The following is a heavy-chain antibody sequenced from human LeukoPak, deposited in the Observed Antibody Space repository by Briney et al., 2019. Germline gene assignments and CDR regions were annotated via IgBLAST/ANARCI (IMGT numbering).Heavy chain of an antibody. J-gene: IGHJ1*01. V-gene: IGHV3-30*06. CDR1: GFTFSDYS. CDR2: TLYDGSMQ. CDR3: ARDMYRQWLTQGGFFQH. D-gene: IGHD6-19*01. Sequence: PGGSLRLSCVTSGFTFSDYSIHWVRQAPGRGLEWVAVTLYDGSMQYYADSVKGRFIISRDNSKNTVYLQMNSLRADDTAVYYCARDMYRQWLTQGGFFQHWGQGTLVTVSS.